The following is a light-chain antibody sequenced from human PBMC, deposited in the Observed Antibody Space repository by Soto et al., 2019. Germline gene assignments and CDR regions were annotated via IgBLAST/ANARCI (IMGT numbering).Light chain of an antibody. CDR2: AAS. J-gene: IGKJ3*01. V-gene: IGKV1-27*01. Sequence: DIQMTQSPPSLSASVGDRVTITCRASQGIRNFVAWYQQKPGKAPKLLIYAASTLQSGVPSRFSGSGSGTDFTLANNRLQPEDVATYSCRKCSSVPVFGPGTKRGNQT. CDR1: QGIRNF. CDR3: RKCSSVPV.